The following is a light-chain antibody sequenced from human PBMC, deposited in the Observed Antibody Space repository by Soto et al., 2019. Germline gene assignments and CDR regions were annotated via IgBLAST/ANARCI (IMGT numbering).Light chain of an antibody. CDR3: CSYAGGWV. CDR2: DVS. V-gene: IGLV2-11*01. Sequence: QSALTQPASVSGSPGQSITISCTGTSSDVGGYNYVSWYQQHPGKAPKLMIFDVSERPSGVPDRFSGSKSGSTASLSIAGLQPEDEADYFCCSYAGGWVFGGGTKLTVL. J-gene: IGLJ3*02. CDR1: SSDVGGYNY.